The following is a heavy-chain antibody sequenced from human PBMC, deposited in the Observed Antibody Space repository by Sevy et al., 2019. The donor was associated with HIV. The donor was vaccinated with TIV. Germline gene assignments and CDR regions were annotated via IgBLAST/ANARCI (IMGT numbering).Heavy chain of an antibody. J-gene: IGHJ4*02. V-gene: IGHV4-39*01. CDR1: GGSISSSSYY. Sequence: SETLSLTCTVSGGSISSSSYYWGWIRQPPGKGLEWIGSIYYSGSTYYNPSLKSRVTISVDTSKNQFSLKLSSLTAADTAVYYCARPDSYYYDGSGYRGMAYYFAYWGQGTLVTVSS. CDR2: IYYSGST. CDR3: ARPDSYYYDGSGYRGMAYYFAY. D-gene: IGHD3-22*01.